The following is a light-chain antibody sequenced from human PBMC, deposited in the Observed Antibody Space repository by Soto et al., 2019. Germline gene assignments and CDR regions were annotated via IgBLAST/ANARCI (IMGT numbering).Light chain of an antibody. CDR2: EVA. Sequence: QSALTQPASVSGSSGQSITISCTGTTSDFVSWYQQSPGQAPKLIIYEVANRPSGVSDRFSGSQSGNTASLTISGLRAEDEADYYCSSYTRRATLVFGGGTQLTVL. J-gene: IGLJ2*01. V-gene: IGLV2-14*01. CDR3: SSYTRRATLV. CDR1: TSDFV.